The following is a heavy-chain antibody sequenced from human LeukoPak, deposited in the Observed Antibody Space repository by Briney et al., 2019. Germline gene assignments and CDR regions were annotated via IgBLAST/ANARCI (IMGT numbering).Heavy chain of an antibody. CDR3: AAGSGGSEGY. V-gene: IGHV3-30*04. CDR2: ISYDGSNK. CDR1: GFIFSSYA. J-gene: IGHJ4*02. D-gene: IGHD3-10*01. Sequence: GGSLRLSCAASGFIFSSYAMHWVRQAPGKGLEWVAVISYDGSNKYYADSVKGRFTISRDNSKNTLYLQMNSLRAEDTAVYYCAAGSGGSEGYWGQGTLVTVSS.